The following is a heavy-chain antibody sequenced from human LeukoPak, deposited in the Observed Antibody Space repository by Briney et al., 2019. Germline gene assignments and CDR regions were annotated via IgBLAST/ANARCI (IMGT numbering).Heavy chain of an antibody. Sequence: AEGSLRLSCAASGFTFSSYAMSWVRRAPGKGLEWVSTISGGGGSTSYADSVRGRFTISRDNSKNTLYLQMNSLRAEDTAIYYCAKGDSSSWGVFDYWGQGTLVTVSS. V-gene: IGHV3-23*01. CDR2: ISGGGGST. CDR3: AKGDSSSWGVFDY. CDR1: GFTFSSYA. D-gene: IGHD6-13*01. J-gene: IGHJ4*02.